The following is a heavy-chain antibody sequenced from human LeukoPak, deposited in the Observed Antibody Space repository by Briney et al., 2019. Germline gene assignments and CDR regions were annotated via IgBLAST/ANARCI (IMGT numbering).Heavy chain of an antibody. D-gene: IGHD6-13*01. CDR1: GGSINSNY. Sequence: SETLPLTCTVSGGSINSNYWTWIRQPAGKGLEWIGRISTSGITNYSPSLKSRVTISLDKSKNQFSLILASVTAADTALYYCAREASIAAAGWISDYWGQGTLVTVSS. CDR2: ISTSGIT. CDR3: AREASIAAAGWISDY. J-gene: IGHJ4*02. V-gene: IGHV4-4*07.